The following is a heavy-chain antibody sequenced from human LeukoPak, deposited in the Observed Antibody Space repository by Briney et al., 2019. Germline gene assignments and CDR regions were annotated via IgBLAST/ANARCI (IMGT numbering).Heavy chain of an antibody. J-gene: IGHJ4*02. CDR3: AKYYDTSGYFDY. CDR2: LYPGDSRT. CDR1: GCSFSSYW. Sequence: GESLKISCKGSGCSFSSYWIGWVRQMSGKGLELMGILYPGDSRTTYNPSFQGQVTISADKSISTAYLQWSSLKASDTAIYYCAKYYDTSGYFDYWGQGTLVTVSS. D-gene: IGHD3-22*01. V-gene: IGHV5-51*01.